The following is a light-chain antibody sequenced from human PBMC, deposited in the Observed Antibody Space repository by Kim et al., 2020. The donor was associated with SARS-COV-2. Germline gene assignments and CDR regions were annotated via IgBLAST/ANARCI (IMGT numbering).Light chain of an antibody. Sequence: QSALTQPASVSGSPGQSITISCTGTSSDVGSYKPVSWYQQNPGKAPNLMIYETNKRPSGVSNRFSASTSGNTASLTISGLQAADEADYYCCSMVRSAYVFGTGTKVTVL. CDR2: ETN. CDR1: SSDVGSYKP. CDR3: CSMVRSAYV. V-gene: IGLV2-23*01. J-gene: IGLJ1*01.